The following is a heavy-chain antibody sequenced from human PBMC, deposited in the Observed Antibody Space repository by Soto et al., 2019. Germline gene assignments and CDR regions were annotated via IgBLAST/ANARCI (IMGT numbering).Heavy chain of an antibody. D-gene: IGHD1-7*01. CDR1: GDSVSSNSAA. CDR3: ARDSRRYNWNYFLGMDV. Sequence: SQTLSLTCAISGDSVSSNSAAWNWIRQSPSRGLEWLGRTYYRSKWYSDYAVSVKSRITINPDTSKNQFSLQLNSVTPEDTAVYYCARDSRRYNWNYFLGMDVWGQGTTVTVSS. CDR2: TYYRSKWYS. V-gene: IGHV6-1*01. J-gene: IGHJ6*02.